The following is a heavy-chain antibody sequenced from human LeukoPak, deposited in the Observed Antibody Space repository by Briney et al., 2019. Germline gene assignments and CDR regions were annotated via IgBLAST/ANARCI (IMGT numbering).Heavy chain of an antibody. CDR3: IFWSGYFPAGYFDY. J-gene: IGHJ4*02. D-gene: IGHD3-3*01. Sequence: GGSLRLSCAASGFTFSSYWMSWVRQAPGKGLEWVANIKQDGSEKYYVDSVKGRFTISRDNAKNSLYLQMNSLRAEDTAVYYCIFWSGYFPAGYFDYWGQGTLVTVSS. V-gene: IGHV3-7*01. CDR1: GFTFSSYW. CDR2: IKQDGSEK.